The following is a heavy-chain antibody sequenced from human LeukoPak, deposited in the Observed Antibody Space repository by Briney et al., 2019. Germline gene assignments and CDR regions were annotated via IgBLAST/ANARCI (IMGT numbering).Heavy chain of an antibody. CDR3: ARDVEDGYNRSDAFDI. J-gene: IGHJ3*02. V-gene: IGHV4-30-4*07. CDR2: LYYSGIT. Sequence: PSETLSLTCTVSGGSISSDDSSWSWIRQPPGKGLEWIGYLYYSGITFYNPSLRSRVTISPDMSRNQFSLKLTSVTAADTAVYYCARDVEDGYNRSDAFDIWGQGTMVTVSS. CDR1: GGSISSDDSS. D-gene: IGHD5-24*01.